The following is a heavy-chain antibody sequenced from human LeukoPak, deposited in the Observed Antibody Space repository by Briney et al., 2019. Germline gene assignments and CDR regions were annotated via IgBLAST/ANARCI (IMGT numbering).Heavy chain of an antibody. J-gene: IGHJ4*02. V-gene: IGHV3-23*01. CDR3: ARDADYDFWSGHNYFDY. Sequence: SGGSLRLSCAASGFTFSSYAMSWVRQAPGKGLEWVSAISGSGGSTYYADSVKGRFTIPRDNAKNSLYLQMNSLRAEDTAVYYCARDADYDFWSGHNYFDYWGQGTLVTVSS. CDR1: GFTFSSYA. CDR2: ISGSGGST. D-gene: IGHD3-3*01.